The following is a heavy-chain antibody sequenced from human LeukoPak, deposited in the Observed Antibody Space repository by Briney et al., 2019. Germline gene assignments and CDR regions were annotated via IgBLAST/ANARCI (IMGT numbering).Heavy chain of an antibody. J-gene: IGHJ6*03. CDR3: AREGNYYYYMDV. Sequence: PGGSLRLSCAASGFIVSSNYMSWVRQAPGKGLEWGSVIYSDGNTYYEDSVKGRFTISRDNSKNTLYLQMNSLRAEDTAVYYCAREGNYYYYMDVWGKGTTVTVSS. V-gene: IGHV3-53*01. CDR2: IYSDGNT. CDR1: GFIVSSNY.